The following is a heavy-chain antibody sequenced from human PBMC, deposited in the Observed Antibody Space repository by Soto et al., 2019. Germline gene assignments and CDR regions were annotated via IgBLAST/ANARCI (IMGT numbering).Heavy chain of an antibody. V-gene: IGHV3-30*18. CDR2: TSYDGSNK. CDR1: GFTFSSYG. Sequence: GGSLRLSCAASGFTFSSYGMHWVRQAPGKGLEWVAVTSYDGSNKYYADSVKGRFTISRDNSKNTLYLQMNSLRAEDTAVYYCAKSGSFGYSSGWTPFDYWGQGTLVTVSS. CDR3: AKSGSFGYSSGWTPFDY. J-gene: IGHJ4*02. D-gene: IGHD6-19*01.